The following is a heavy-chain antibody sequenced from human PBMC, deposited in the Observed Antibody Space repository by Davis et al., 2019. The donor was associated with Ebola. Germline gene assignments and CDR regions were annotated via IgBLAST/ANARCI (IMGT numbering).Heavy chain of an antibody. CDR2: ISSSSNYT. CDR3: ASGGITMNHNHGMDV. D-gene: IGHD3-22*01. V-gene: IGHV3-11*06. J-gene: IGHJ6*02. Sequence: GESLMTSCAASGFTSSDYYMSWIRQAPGKGLEWVSYISSSSNYTNYADSVKGRFTISRDNAKNSLYLQMNSLRAEDTAVYYCASGGITMNHNHGMDVWGQGTTVTVSS. CDR1: GFTSSDYY.